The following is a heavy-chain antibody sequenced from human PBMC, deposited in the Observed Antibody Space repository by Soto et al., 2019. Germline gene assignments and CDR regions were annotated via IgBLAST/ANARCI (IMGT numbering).Heavy chain of an antibody. Sequence: LRLSCVASGLTFGSRAMTWVRQAPGEGLQWVSTITDTGGDAKYADSVRGRFVISRDNSKKTLYLQMTSLTAEDSAMYYCARGSTDSYPGSRIFDFCGRRTLVTVSS. CDR3: ARGSTDSYPGSRIFDF. CDR2: ITDTGGDA. D-gene: IGHD3-10*01. J-gene: IGHJ4*02. CDR1: GLTFGSRA. V-gene: IGHV3-23*01.